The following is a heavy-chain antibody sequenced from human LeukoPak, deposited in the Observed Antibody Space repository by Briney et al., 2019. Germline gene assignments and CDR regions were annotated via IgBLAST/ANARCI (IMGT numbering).Heavy chain of an antibody. J-gene: IGHJ4*02. CDR3: AKRSTVTAWPDLDY. D-gene: IGHD4-17*01. CDR2: ISYSGGST. Sequence: PGGSLRLSCAASGFTFGNYGMSWVRQAPGKGLEWVSTISYSGGSTFYADSVKGRFTISRDNSKNTVYLQMNSLRAEDTAVYYCAKRSTVTAWPDLDYWGQGTLVTVSS. V-gene: IGHV3-23*01. CDR1: GFTFGNYG.